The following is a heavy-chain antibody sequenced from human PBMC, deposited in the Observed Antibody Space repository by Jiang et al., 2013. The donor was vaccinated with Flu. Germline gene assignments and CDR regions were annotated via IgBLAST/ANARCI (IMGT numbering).Heavy chain of an antibody. Sequence: SQTLSLTCDISGDSVSSNTWHWIRQSPSRGLEWLGRTFYNSQWFTDYAVSVKSRITISPDTSNNRFSLQLNYVSPEDTAVYYCARSSTPYDSASSSFDYWGQGTPVTVSS. D-gene: IGHD3-16*01. CDR3: ARSSTPYDSASSSFDY. J-gene: IGHJ4*02. CDR2: TFYNSQWFT. CDR1: GDSVSSNT. V-gene: IGHV6-1*01.